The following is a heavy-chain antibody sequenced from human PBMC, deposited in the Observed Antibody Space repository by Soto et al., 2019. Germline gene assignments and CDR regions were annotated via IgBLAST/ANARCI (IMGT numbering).Heavy chain of an antibody. Sequence: QVQLVQAGAEVKKPGASVKVSCKASGYTFTSYGISWVRQAPGQGLECVGWISAYNGNTNYAQKLQGRVTMTTDTSSSTAYMELRSLRSDDTAVYYCARDIVVVVAATDPGYYYYGMDVWGQGTTVTVSS. CDR2: ISAYNGNT. J-gene: IGHJ6*02. CDR1: GYTFTSYG. V-gene: IGHV1-18*01. CDR3: ARDIVVVVAATDPGYYYYGMDV. D-gene: IGHD2-15*01.